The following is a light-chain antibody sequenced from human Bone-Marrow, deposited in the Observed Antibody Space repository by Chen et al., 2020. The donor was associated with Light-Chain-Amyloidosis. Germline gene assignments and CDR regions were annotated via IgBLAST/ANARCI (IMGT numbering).Light chain of an antibody. J-gene: IGLJ1*01. CDR3: SSYTSSSTGI. CDR2: DVS. Sequence: QSALTQPASVSGSPGQSITIFCTGTRSDVGGYHYVSWYQQHPGKAPKLLIYDVSNRPSGVSNRFSGAKSGNAASLTISGLQAEDEADYYCSSYTSSSTGIFGSGTKVTVL. V-gene: IGLV2-14*01. CDR1: RSDVGGYHY.